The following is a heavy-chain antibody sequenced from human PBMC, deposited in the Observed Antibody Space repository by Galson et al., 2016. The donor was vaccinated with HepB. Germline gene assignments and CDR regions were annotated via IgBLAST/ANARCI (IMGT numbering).Heavy chain of an antibody. D-gene: IGHD3-9*01. CDR3: ARHPTGYPNWFDR. V-gene: IGHV4-39*01. CDR2: IFHTGRS. Sequence: SETLSLTCTVSGASIISTNYNWGWIRQPQGKGLEWIASIFHTGRSDYNPSLQSRVTISVDKSMNRFSFSLRSVSTADTATYFCARHPTGYPNWFDRWGYGTLVVVSS. CDR1: GASIISTNYN. J-gene: IGHJ5*02.